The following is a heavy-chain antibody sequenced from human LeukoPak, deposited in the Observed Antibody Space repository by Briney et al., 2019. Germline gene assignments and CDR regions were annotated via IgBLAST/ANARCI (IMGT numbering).Heavy chain of an antibody. J-gene: IGHJ6*02. CDR3: AKDWWFGEWPYGMDV. D-gene: IGHD3-10*01. CDR1: GFTFSSYA. CDR2: ISGSGGSK. Sequence: GGSLRLSCSASGFTFSSYAMSWVRQAPGKGLEWVSAISGSGGSKYYADSVKGRFTISRDNSKNTPYLQMNSLRAEDTAVYYCAKDWWFGEWPYGMDVWGQGTTVTVSS. V-gene: IGHV3-23*01.